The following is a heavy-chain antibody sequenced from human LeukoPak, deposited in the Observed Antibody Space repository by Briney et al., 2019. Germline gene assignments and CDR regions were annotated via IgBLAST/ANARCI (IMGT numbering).Heavy chain of an antibody. Sequence: GGSLRLSCAASGFTFSSYCMSWVRQAPGKGLEWVANIKQDGSEKYYVDSVKGRFTISRDNAKNSLYLQMNSLRAEDTAVYYCARDGGVVPAANYYYGMDVWGQGTTVTVSS. CDR1: GFTFSSYC. J-gene: IGHJ6*02. CDR2: IKQDGSEK. V-gene: IGHV3-7*01. CDR3: ARDGGVVPAANYYYGMDV. D-gene: IGHD2-2*01.